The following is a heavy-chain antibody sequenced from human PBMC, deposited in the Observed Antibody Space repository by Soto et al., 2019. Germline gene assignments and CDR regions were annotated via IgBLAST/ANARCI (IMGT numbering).Heavy chain of an antibody. CDR1: GGSFSGYY. V-gene: IGHV4-34*01. D-gene: IGHD3-22*01. CDR2: INHSGST. Sequence: QVQLQQWGAGLLKPSETLSLTCAVYGGSFSGYYWSWIRQPPGKGLEWIGEINHSGSTNYNPSLKSRVTLSVDTSKNQFSLKLSSVTAADTAVYYCARAFLQYYYDSSGTSDWFDPWGQGTLVTVSS. CDR3: ARAFLQYYYDSSGTSDWFDP. J-gene: IGHJ5*02.